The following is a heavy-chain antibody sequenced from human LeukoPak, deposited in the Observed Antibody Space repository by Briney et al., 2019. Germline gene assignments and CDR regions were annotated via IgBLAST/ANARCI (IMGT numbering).Heavy chain of an antibody. CDR1: GGTFSSYA. CDR2: IIPIFGTA. V-gene: IGHV1-69*05. CDR3: ARAAPYYYYMDV. Sequence: SVKVSCKASGGTFSSYAISWVRQAPGQGLEWMGGIIPIFGTANYSQKFQGRVTITTDESTSTAYMELSSLRSEDTAVYYCARAAPYYYYMDVWGKGTTVTVSS. J-gene: IGHJ6*03.